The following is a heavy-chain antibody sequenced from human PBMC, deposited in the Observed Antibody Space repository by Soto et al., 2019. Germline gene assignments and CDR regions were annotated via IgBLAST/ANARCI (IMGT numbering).Heavy chain of an antibody. Sequence: ASVKVSCKASGYTFTSYAMHWVRQAPGQRLEWMGWINAGNGNTKYSQKFQGRVTITRDTSASTAYMELSSLRSEDTAVYYCAREWQVVPAAINWFDPWGQGTLVTVSS. J-gene: IGHJ5*02. V-gene: IGHV1-3*01. CDR1: GYTFTSYA. CDR2: INAGNGNT. D-gene: IGHD2-2*01. CDR3: AREWQVVPAAINWFDP.